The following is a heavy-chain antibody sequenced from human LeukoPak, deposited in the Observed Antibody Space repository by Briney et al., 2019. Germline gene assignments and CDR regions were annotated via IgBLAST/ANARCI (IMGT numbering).Heavy chain of an antibody. CDR3: ARDLLWGSADYYYMDV. Sequence: TGGSLRLSCTASGLTFSDYSMNWVRQAPGKGLEWVSYISSTGNPRHYADSVKGRFTISRDNSKNTLYLQMNSLRAEDTAVYYCARDLLWGSADYYYMDVWGKGTTVTVSS. CDR1: GLTFSDYS. J-gene: IGHJ6*03. D-gene: IGHD7-27*01. CDR2: ISSTGNPR. V-gene: IGHV3-48*01.